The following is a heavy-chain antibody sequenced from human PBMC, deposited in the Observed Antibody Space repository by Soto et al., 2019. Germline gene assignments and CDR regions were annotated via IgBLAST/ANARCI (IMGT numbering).Heavy chain of an antibody. D-gene: IGHD3-10*01. Sequence: SETLSLTCTVSGDFNTNYYWSWIRQSPGKGLEWMGFIYSSGSTRYNPSLKSRITMSLDTSKNQFSLKLSSVAAADTAVYYCVRHLSVRGVFDFWGQGTQVTVSS. CDR2: IYSSGST. CDR3: VRHLSVRGVFDF. J-gene: IGHJ4*02. CDR1: GDFNTNYY. V-gene: IGHV4-4*09.